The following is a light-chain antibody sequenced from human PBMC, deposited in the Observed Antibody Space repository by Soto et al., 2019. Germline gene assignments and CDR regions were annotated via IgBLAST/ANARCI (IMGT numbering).Light chain of an antibody. CDR3: QVWDGFSDHYV. Sequence: SYELTQPPSVSVAPGQTATITCGGNNIGSKSVHWYQQKPGQAPVLVVYDNSDRPSGIPERFSGSNSGNTATLTISRVEAGDEADYYCQVWDGFSDHYVFGTGTKVTVL. CDR2: DNS. J-gene: IGLJ1*01. V-gene: IGLV3-21*02. CDR1: NIGSKS.